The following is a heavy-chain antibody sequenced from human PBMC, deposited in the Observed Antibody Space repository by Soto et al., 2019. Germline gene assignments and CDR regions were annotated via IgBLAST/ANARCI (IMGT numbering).Heavy chain of an antibody. CDR1: EFTFSRHG. CDR2: IWSDGSNE. CDR3: SRTRTFGENKYTYMDV. D-gene: IGHD3-10*01. Sequence: QVQLVESGGGVVQPGGSLRLSCAASEFTFSRHGMHWVRQAPGKGLQWVGVIWSDGSNERYADSVKGRFTITRDRSKNTPYLQMNSLRAKDTAVYYCSRTRTFGENKYTYMDVWGTGITVTVS. J-gene: IGHJ6*03. V-gene: IGHV3-33*01.